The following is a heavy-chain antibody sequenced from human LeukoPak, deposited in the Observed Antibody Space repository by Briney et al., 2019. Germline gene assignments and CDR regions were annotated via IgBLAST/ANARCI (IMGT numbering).Heavy chain of an antibody. Sequence: GGSLRLSCAASGFTFSSYAMSWVRQAPGKGLEWVSGISGSGGFTYYADSVKGRFTITRDNSKNTLYLQMNSLRGDDTAVYYCAKGGSSWSEIDYWGQGSLVTVSS. D-gene: IGHD6-13*01. CDR1: GFTFSSYA. CDR2: ISGSGGFT. V-gene: IGHV3-23*01. J-gene: IGHJ4*02. CDR3: AKGGSSWSEIDY.